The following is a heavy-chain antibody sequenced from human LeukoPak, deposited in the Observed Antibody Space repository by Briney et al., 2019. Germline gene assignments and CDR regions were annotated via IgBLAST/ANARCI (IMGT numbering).Heavy chain of an antibody. J-gene: IGHJ3*02. Sequence: GGSLRLSCAASGFSFNKYWMHWVRQAPGKGLVWVSRMNIDGSNRDYAESVRGRFTISRDNAKNTLYLQMNSLRVDDTAVYYCKRVGGETVRRAFDIGGKGKTVTV. CDR2: MNIDGSNR. CDR1: GFSFNKYW. CDR3: KRVGGETVRRAFDI. V-gene: IGHV3-74*01. D-gene: IGHD3-10*02.